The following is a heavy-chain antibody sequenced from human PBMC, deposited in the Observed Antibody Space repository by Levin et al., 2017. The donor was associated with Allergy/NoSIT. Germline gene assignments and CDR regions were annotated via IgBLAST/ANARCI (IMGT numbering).Heavy chain of an antibody. V-gene: IGHV1-69*13. CDR2: IIPIFGTA. Sequence: SVKVSCKASGGTFSSYAISWVRQAPGQGLEWMGGIIPIFGTANYAQKFQGRVTITADESTCTAYMELSSLRSEDTAVYYCARRDSGHWNHDYWGQGTLVTVSS. D-gene: IGHD1-1*01. J-gene: IGHJ4*02. CDR1: GGTFSSYA. CDR3: ARRDSGHWNHDY.